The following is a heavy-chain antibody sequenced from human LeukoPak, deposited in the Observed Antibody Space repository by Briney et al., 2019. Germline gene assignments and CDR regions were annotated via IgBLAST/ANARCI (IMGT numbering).Heavy chain of an antibody. D-gene: IGHD2-2*01. V-gene: IGHV3-23*01. CDR3: AKGFGVVPAAYDD. CDR1: GFTFSSYA. Sequence: PGGSLRLSCAASGFTFSSYAMSRLPQAPGQGLEGVSAMNGSSGSTSYADSVKGRFTISRDNSQNTLYLQMNSLRAEDTAVYYCAKGFGVVPAAYDDGGQGTLVTVSS. CDR2: MNGSSGST. J-gene: IGHJ4*02.